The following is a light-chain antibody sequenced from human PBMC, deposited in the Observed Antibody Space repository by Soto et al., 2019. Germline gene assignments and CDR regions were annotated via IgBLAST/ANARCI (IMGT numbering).Light chain of an antibody. CDR1: HSDIGGYNY. J-gene: IGLJ1*01. CDR2: EVS. Sequence: SVLTQPPSACGSPGQSLTISCTRTHSDIGGYNYVSSYQQHPGIALRLMIYEVSKPPSGVPDRFSGSKSGNTAPLTVSGLQAEDEADYSCISYAGSNIHYDFATGTKVT. V-gene: IGLV2-8*01. CDR3: ISYAGSNIHYD.